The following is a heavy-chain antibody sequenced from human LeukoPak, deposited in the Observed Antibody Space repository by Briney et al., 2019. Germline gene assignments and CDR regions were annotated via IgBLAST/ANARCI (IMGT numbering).Heavy chain of an antibody. J-gene: IGHJ3*02. Sequence: SETLSLTCAVYGGSFSGYYWSWIRQPPGKGLERIGEINHSGSTNYNPSLKSRVTISVDTSKNQFSLKLSSVTAADTAVYYCARHRTITTSPAFDIWGQGTMVTVSS. CDR3: ARHRTITTSPAFDI. CDR2: INHSGST. CDR1: GGSFSGYY. V-gene: IGHV4-34*01. D-gene: IGHD4-11*01.